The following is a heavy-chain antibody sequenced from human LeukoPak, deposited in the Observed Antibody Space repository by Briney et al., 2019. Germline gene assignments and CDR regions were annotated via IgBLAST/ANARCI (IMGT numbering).Heavy chain of an antibody. CDR3: ATLMTTGDKFDS. CDR1: GGCISSGIYS. J-gene: IGHJ4*02. CDR2: IQHSLT. V-gene: IGHV4-30-2*01. D-gene: IGHD4-11*01. Sequence: SETLSLTCTVSGGCISSGIYSWSWIRQPPGKGLEWNGYIQHSLTSYNPSLKSRVTISVDRSKNQFSLKVSSVTAADTAVYYCATLMTTGDKFDSWGQGTLVTVSS.